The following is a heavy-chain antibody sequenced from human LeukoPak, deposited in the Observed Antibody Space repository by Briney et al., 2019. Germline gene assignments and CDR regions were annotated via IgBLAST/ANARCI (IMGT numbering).Heavy chain of an antibody. CDR1: GFTFSSYW. Sequence: GGSLRLSCAASGFTFSSYWMSWVRQAPGKGLEWVANIRQDGSEKYYVDSVKGRFTISRDNAKNSLYLQMNSLRAEDTAVYYCARGDYCDSSDYYIDAFDIWGQGTTVTVSS. J-gene: IGHJ3*02. CDR2: IRQDGSEK. V-gene: IGHV3-7*04. CDR3: ARGDYCDSSDYYIDAFDI. D-gene: IGHD3-22*01.